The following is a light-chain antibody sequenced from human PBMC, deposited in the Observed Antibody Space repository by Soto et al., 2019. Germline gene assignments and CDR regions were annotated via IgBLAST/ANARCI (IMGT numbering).Light chain of an antibody. CDR1: QSVSSN. CDR3: QQYNNWPPVS. CDR2: GAS. J-gene: IGKJ4*01. Sequence: EIVMTQSPATLSVSPGERATLSCRASQSVSSNLAWYQQKRGQAPRLLIYGASTRATGIPARFSGSGSGTEFTLTISSLQSEDFAVYYCQQYNNWPPVSFGGGTKVEIK. V-gene: IGKV3-15*01.